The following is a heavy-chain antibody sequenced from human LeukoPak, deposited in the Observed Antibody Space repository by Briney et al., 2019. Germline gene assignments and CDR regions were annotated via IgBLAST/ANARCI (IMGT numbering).Heavy chain of an antibody. CDR1: GYTFTSYG. D-gene: IGHD6-13*01. J-gene: IGHJ4*02. CDR2: ISAYNGNT. CDR3: ARLFPVYSIEYYFDY. V-gene: IGHV1-18*01. Sequence: GASVKVSCKASGYTFTSYGISWVRQAPGQGLEWMGWISAYNGNTNYAQKLQGRVTMTTDTSTSTAYMELRSLRSDDTAVYYCARLFPVYSIEYYFDYWGQGTRVTVSS.